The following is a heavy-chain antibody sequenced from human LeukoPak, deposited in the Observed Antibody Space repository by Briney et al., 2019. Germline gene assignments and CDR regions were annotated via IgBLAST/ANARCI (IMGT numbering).Heavy chain of an antibody. CDR3: AKQVRKTYYYDSSGYHFDY. J-gene: IGHJ4*02. CDR2: ISGSGGST. CDR1: GFTFGDYA. V-gene: IGHV3-23*01. D-gene: IGHD3-22*01. Sequence: PGRSLRLSCTASGFTFGDYAMSWFRQAPGKGLEWVSAISGSGGSTYYADSVKGRFTISRDNSKNTLYLQMNSLRAEDTAVYYCAKQVRKTYYYDSSGYHFDYWGQGTLVTVSS.